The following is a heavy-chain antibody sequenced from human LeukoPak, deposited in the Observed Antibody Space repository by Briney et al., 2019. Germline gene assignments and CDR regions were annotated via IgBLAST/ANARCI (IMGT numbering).Heavy chain of an antibody. V-gene: IGHV4-59*01. CDR3: ARGESGYTYGSDY. CDR2: IYYSGRT. Sequence: PSETLSLTCAVSGGSINNYYWSWIRQPPGKGLEWIGFIYYSGRTYYNPSLKSRVTISVDTSKNQFSLKLSSVTAADTAMYYCARGESGYTYGSDYWGQGTLVTVSS. J-gene: IGHJ4*02. CDR1: GGSINNYY. D-gene: IGHD5-18*01.